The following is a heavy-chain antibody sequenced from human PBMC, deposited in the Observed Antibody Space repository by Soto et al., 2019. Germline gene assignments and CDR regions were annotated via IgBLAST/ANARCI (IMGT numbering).Heavy chain of an antibody. J-gene: IGHJ4*02. CDR1: GGSFSGYY. V-gene: IGHV4-34*01. CDR2: INHSGST. Sequence: SETLSLTCAVYGGSFSGYYWSWIHQPPGKGLEWIGEINHSGSTNYNPSLKSRVTISVDTSKNQFSLKLSSVTAADTAVYYCARRMGIAARNGSHFDYWGQGTLVTVSS. D-gene: IGHD6-6*01. CDR3: ARRMGIAARNGSHFDY.